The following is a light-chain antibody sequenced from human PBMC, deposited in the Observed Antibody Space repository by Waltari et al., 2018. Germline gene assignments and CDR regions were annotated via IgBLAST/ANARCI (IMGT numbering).Light chain of an antibody. J-gene: IGKJ2*01. Sequence: DFVMTQSPDSLPESLGERSTINCRSGRSVLYSSNNKNYLAWYQQKPGQPPKLLIYWASTRESGVPDRFSGSGSGTDFTLTISSLQAEDVAVYYCQQYYSTPPTFGQGTKLEIK. CDR2: WAS. CDR1: RSVLYSSNNKNY. V-gene: IGKV4-1*01. CDR3: QQYYSTPPT.